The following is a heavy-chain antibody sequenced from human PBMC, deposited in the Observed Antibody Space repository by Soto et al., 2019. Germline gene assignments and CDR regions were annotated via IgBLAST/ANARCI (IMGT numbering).Heavy chain of an antibody. CDR3: AGGVWVWYHDY. CDR1: GGSISSRRYY. CDR2: IYYSGST. D-gene: IGHD2-15*01. Sequence: PSETLSLTCTVSGGSISSRRYYWGWLRQPPGKGLEWIGSIYYSGSTYYNPSLKSRVTISVDTSKNQFSLKLSSVTAADTAVYYCAGGVWVWYHDYWGQGTLVTVSS. J-gene: IGHJ4*02. V-gene: IGHV4-39*07.